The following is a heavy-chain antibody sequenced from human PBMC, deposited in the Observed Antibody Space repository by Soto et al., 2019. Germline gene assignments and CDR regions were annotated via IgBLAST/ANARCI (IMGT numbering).Heavy chain of an antibody. V-gene: IGHV4-34*01. D-gene: IGHD6-13*01. Sequence: PSETLSLTCAVYGGSFSGYYWSWIRQPPGKGLEWIGEINHSGSTNYNPSLKSRVIISIDTSQNQFSLNLFSVTAADTAVYFCASGASRWYPYFFDSWAQGTLVTVSS. CDR3: ASGASRWYPYFFDS. J-gene: IGHJ4*02. CDR2: INHSGST. CDR1: GGSFSGYY.